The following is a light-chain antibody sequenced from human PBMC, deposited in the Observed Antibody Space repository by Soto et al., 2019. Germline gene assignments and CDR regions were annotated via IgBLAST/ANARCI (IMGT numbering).Light chain of an antibody. V-gene: IGKV1-39*01. J-gene: IGKJ3*01. Sequence: DIQMTQSPSSLSASVGDRVTIACRASQSIAGFLNWYQQKPGKAPDLLIYATSSLHSGVTPRFSGSGSGADFNLTISPLQPEDSATYFCQQTFNNPTFRPGT. CDR2: ATS. CDR1: QSIAGF. CDR3: QQTFNNPT.